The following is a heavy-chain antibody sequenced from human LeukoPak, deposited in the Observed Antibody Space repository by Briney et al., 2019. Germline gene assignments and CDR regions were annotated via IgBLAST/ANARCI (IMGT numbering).Heavy chain of an antibody. D-gene: IGHD3-22*01. Sequence: GSSVKVSCKASGGTFSSYAISWVRQAPGQGLEWMGGIIPIFGTANYAQKFQGRVTITADESTSTAYMELRSLRSDDTAVYYCARDGQSYYDSSGYSYWGQGTLVTVSS. V-gene: IGHV1-69*01. J-gene: IGHJ4*02. CDR1: GGTFSSYA. CDR3: ARDGQSYYDSSGYSY. CDR2: IIPIFGTA.